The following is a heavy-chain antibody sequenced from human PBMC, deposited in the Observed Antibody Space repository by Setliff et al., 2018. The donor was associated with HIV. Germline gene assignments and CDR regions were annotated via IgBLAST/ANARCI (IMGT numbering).Heavy chain of an antibody. V-gene: IGHV1-2*02. J-gene: IGHJ4*02. CDR1: GYTFTDYY. CDR3: ARGRPGWYLDY. CDR2: INPNYGIT. Sequence: PGPSVKVSCKASGYTFTDYYIHWVRQAPGQGLEWMGWINPNYGITNYAQKFQGRVTMTRDMSIKTAYMDLTSLGSDDMAIYYCARGRPGWYLDYWGQGALVTVSS. D-gene: IGHD6-19*01.